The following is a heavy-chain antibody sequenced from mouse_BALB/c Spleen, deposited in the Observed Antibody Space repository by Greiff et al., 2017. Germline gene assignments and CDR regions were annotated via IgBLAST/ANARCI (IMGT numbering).Heavy chain of an antibody. CDR3: ATTVVAPYAMDY. D-gene: IGHD1-1*01. CDR1: GYTFTSYW. V-gene: IGHV1-7*01. Sequence: QVQLKQSGAELAKPGASVKMSCKASGYTFTSYWMHWVKQRPGQGLEWIGYINPSTGYTEYNQKFKDKATLTADKSSSTAYMQLSSLTSEDSAVYYCATTVVAPYAMDYWGQGTSVTVSS. J-gene: IGHJ4*01. CDR2: INPSTGYT.